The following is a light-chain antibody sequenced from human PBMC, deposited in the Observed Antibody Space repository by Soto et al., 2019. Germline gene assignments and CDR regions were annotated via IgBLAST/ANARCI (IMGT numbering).Light chain of an antibody. V-gene: IGKV1-27*01. CDR2: AAY. Sequence: DIQMTQYPSSLSASVGNRVSITCRASQGIRNYLAWYQQKPGKVPKVLIYAAYTLQPGVTSRFSGSGSGTDFTLTINSLQPDDFATYYCQNYDSAPITVGPATRLEIK. CDR1: QGIRNY. J-gene: IGKJ5*01. CDR3: QNYDSAPIT.